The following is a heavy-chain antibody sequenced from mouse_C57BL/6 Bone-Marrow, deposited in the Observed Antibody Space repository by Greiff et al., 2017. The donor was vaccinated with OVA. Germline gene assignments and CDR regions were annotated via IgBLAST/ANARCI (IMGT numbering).Heavy chain of an antibody. CDR1: GYSFTSDY. CDR2: ISYSGST. Sequence: VQLQQSGPGLAKPSPTLSLTCSVTGYSFTSDYWNWIRKFPGNKLEYMGYISYSGSTYYNPSLKSRISSTRDTSENQYYLQLNSVTTEDTATYNCARSYDYAWFAYWGQGTLVTVSA. V-gene: IGHV3-8*01. D-gene: IGHD2-4*01. CDR3: ARSYDYAWFAY. J-gene: IGHJ3*01.